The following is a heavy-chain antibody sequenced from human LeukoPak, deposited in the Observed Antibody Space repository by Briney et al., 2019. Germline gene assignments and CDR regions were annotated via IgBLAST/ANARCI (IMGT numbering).Heavy chain of an antibody. CDR1: GFTFSSYG. D-gene: IGHD3-3*01. Sequence: GGSLRLSCAASGFTFSSYGMHWVRQAPGKGLEWVAVISYDGSNKYYADSVKGRFTISRDNSKNTLYLQINSLRAEDTAVYYCAAGVYYYDFWSGYLYWGQGTLVTVSS. CDR3: AAGVYYYDFWSGYLY. V-gene: IGHV3-30*03. CDR2: ISYDGSNK. J-gene: IGHJ4*02.